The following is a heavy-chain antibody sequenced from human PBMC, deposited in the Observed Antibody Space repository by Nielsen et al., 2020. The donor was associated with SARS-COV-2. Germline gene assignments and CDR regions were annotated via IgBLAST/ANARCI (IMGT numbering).Heavy chain of an antibody. CDR1: GYGFNNYW. Sequence: GESLKISCKGSGYGFNNYWLGWVRQMPGKGLEWLGIIYPGKSETRYSSSFEGQVTFSVDKSINTAYLPWVSLEASDTAIYYCARLLRPWYFDLWGGGTPLIVSS. J-gene: IGHJ2*01. V-gene: IGHV5-51*01. CDR2: IYPGKSET. CDR3: ARLLRPWYFDL.